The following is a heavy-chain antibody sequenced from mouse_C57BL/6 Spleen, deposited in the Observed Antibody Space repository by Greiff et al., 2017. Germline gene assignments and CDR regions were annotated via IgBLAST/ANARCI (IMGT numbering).Heavy chain of an antibody. V-gene: IGHV1-54*01. CDR1: GYAFTSYL. CDR3: ARGHYCSFMDY. D-gene: IGHD2-1*01. Sequence: QVHVKQSGAELVRPGTSVKVSCKASGYAFTSYLIDWVKQRPGQGLEWIGVINPGSGGTNYNEKFKGKATLTADKSSSTAYMQLSSLTSEDSAVXFCARGHYCSFMDYWGQGTSVTVSS. CDR2: INPGSGGT. J-gene: IGHJ4*01.